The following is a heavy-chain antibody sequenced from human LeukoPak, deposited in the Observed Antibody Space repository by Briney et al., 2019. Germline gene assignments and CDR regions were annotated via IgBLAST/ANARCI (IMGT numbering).Heavy chain of an antibody. Sequence: SETLSLTCTVSGGSITPYYWTWIRQPPGKGLEWIGYIYYSGNTNYNPSLKSRVTISVDTSKNQFSLKLNSVNAADTAVYYCARSGTAAGRRDYWGQGTLVTVSS. CDR2: IYYSGNT. D-gene: IGHD6-13*01. V-gene: IGHV4-59*01. CDR3: ARSGTAAGRRDY. CDR1: GGSITPYY. J-gene: IGHJ4*02.